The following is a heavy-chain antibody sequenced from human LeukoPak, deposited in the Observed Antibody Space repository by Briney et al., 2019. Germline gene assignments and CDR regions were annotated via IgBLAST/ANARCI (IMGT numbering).Heavy chain of an antibody. J-gene: IGHJ6*03. Sequence: SETLSLTCTVSGGSISSYYWSWIRQPPGKGLEWIGYIYYSGSTNYNPSLKSRVTISVDTSKNQFSLKLSSVTAADTAVYYCARGRGERYCSSTSCYEGYYYYMDVWGKGTTVTVSS. CDR2: IYYSGST. CDR1: GGSISSYY. CDR3: ARGRGERYCSSTSCYEGYYYYMDV. D-gene: IGHD2-2*01. V-gene: IGHV4-59*08.